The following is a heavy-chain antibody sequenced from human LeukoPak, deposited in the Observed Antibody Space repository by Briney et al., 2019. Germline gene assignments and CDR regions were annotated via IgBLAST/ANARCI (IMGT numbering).Heavy chain of an antibody. V-gene: IGHV3-9*01. J-gene: IGHJ2*01. Sequence: PGRSLRLSCAASGFTFSSYSMNWVRHAPGKGLEWVSSISWNSGNMYYVDSVKGRFTISRDNAKNSLSLQMNSLKPEDTALYYCSKGPGLGAGKRYLDLWGRGTLVIVSS. D-gene: IGHD6-13*01. CDR3: SKGPGLGAGKRYLDL. CDR1: GFTFSSYS. CDR2: ISWNSGNM.